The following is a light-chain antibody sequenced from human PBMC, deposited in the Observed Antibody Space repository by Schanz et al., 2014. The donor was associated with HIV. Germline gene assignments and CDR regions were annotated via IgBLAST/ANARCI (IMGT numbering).Light chain of an antibody. V-gene: IGKV2-28*01. CDR3: MQTLQTPYT. Sequence: VMTQSPLSLPVTPGQPASISCRSSQSLLHSTGYNYLSWYLQKPGQSPQLLIYLGSNRASGVPDRFSGSGSGTDFTLRISRLEAEDVGVYYCMQTLQTPYTFGQGTKLEIK. CDR1: QSLLHSTGYNY. J-gene: IGKJ2*01. CDR2: LGS.